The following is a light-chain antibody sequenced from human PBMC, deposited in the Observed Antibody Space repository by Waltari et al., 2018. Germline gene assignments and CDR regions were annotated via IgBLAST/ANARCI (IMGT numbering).Light chain of an antibody. Sequence: EILLTQSPATLSLSPGERATLSCTASQSVSSYLGWYHQTAGQAPRLLIYDASNRATGIPARFSGSGSGTDFTLTISSLEPEDFAVYYCQQRSDWPPHFGQGTRLEMK. J-gene: IGKJ5*01. CDR1: QSVSSY. V-gene: IGKV3-11*01. CDR2: DAS. CDR3: QQRSDWPPH.